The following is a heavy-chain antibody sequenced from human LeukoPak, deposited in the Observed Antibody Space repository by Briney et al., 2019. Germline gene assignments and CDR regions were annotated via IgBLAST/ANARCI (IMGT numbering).Heavy chain of an antibody. V-gene: IGHV4-31*03. CDR1: GGSISSGGYY. J-gene: IGHJ4*02. CDR2: IYYSGST. Sequence: SETLSLTCTVSGGSISSGGYYWSWIRQHPGKGLEWIGYIYYSGSTYYNPSLKSRVTISVDTSKNQFSLKLSSVTAADTAVYHCSRARSGSYSYYFDYWGQGTLVTVSS. D-gene: IGHD1-26*01. CDR3: SRARSGSYSYYFDY.